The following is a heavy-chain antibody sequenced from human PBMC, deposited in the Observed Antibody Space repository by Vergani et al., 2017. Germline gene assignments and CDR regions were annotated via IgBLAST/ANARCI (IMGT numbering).Heavy chain of an antibody. Sequence: QVQLVQSGSELKKPGASVKVSCKASGYTFTDYTMNWVRQAPGQGLEWMGWINTNTGNPTYAQGFTGRFVFPLDTSVSTAYLQITSLKAEDTALYYCARASFMFTFGGASLGYWGQGTLVTVSS. CDR2: INTNTGNP. J-gene: IGHJ4*02. D-gene: IGHD3-16*01. V-gene: IGHV7-4-1*02. CDR3: ARASFMFTFGGASLGY. CDR1: GYTFTDYT.